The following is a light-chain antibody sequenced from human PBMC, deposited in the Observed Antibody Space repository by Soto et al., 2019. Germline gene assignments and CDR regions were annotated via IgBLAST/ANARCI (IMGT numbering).Light chain of an antibody. V-gene: IGLV1-47*01. CDR2: RNN. Sequence: QSALTQPPSASGTPGQRVTISCSGSSSNIGSNYVYWYQQLPGTAPKLLIYRNNQRPSGVPDRFSGSKSGTSASLAISGLRSEDEADYYGAAWDASLSDWVFGGGTKLTVL. CDR1: SSNIGSNY. CDR3: AAWDASLSDWV. J-gene: IGLJ3*02.